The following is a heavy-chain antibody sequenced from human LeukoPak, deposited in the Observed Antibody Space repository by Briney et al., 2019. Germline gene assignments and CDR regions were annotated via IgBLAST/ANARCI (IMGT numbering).Heavy chain of an antibody. CDR1: GGTFSSYA. CDR2: IIPILGIA. Sequence: SVRVSCKASGGTFSSYAISWVRQAPGQGLEWMGRIIPILGIANYAQKFQGRVTITADKSTSTAYMELSSLRSEDTAFFFKQKTAYDILTGPDYWGQGTLVTVSS. J-gene: IGHJ4*02. CDR3: QKTAYDILTGPDY. V-gene: IGHV1-69*04. D-gene: IGHD3-9*01.